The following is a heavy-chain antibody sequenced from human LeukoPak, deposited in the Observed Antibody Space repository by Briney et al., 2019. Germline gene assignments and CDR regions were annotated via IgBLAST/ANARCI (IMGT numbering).Heavy chain of an antibody. D-gene: IGHD2-15*01. CDR2: VYHSGST. J-gene: IGHJ4*02. CDR3: ARLWSTYCSGGSCPHQPNY. Sequence: SETLSLTCAVSGGSISSNNWWSWVRQTPGKGLEWIGEVYHSGSTNYNPSLKSRVTISVRTSKNQFSLKLSSVTAADTALYYCARLWSTYCSGGSCPHQPNYWGQGTLVTVSS. CDR1: GGSISSNNW. V-gene: IGHV4-4*02.